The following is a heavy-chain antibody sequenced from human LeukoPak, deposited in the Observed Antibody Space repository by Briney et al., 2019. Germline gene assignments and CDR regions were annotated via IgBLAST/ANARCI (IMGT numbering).Heavy chain of an antibody. J-gene: IGHJ6*03. Sequence: GGSLRLSCAASTFSFTSYAMNWVRQAPGMGLEWVSIIAHSGGTTHYADSVKGRFTISRDKSKSTLYLQMISLRAGDTAVYYCVASKATESYYYIMDFWGKGTTVTVSS. CDR1: TFSFTSYA. CDR2: IAHSGGTT. V-gene: IGHV3-23*01. CDR3: VASKATESYYYIMDF.